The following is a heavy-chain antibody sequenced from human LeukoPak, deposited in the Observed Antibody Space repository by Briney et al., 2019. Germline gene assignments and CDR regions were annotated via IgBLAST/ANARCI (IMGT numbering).Heavy chain of an antibody. J-gene: IGHJ4*02. D-gene: IGHD6-19*01. CDR3: ATGIAVAGTFPLDY. V-gene: IGHV3-23*01. Sequence: GGSLRLSCAASGFTFSSYAMSWVRQAPGKGLEWVSAISGSGGSTYYADSVKGRFTISRDNSKNTLYLQMNSLRAEDTAAYYCATGIAVAGTFPLDYWGQGTLVTVSS. CDR2: ISGSGGST. CDR1: GFTFSSYA.